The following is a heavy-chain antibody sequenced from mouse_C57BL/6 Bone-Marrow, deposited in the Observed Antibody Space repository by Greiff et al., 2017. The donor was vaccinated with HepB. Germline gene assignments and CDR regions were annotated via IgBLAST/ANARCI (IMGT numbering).Heavy chain of an antibody. CDR2: IDPSDSYT. D-gene: IGHD1-1*01. J-gene: IGHJ1*03. Sequence: QVQLQQPGAELVKPGASVKLSCKASGYTFTSYWMQWVKQRPGQGLEWIGEIDPSDSYTNYNQKFKGKATLTVDTSSSTAYMQLSSLTSEDSAVYYCARRVFYYGSYFDVWGTGTTVTVSS. CDR3: ARRVFYYGSYFDV. CDR1: GYTFTSYW. V-gene: IGHV1-50*01.